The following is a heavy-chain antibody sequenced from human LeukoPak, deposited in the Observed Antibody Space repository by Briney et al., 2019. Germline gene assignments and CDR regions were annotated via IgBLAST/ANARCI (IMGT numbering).Heavy chain of an antibody. CDR1: GYSFTSYW. Sequence: GESLKISCKGSGYSFTSYWIGWVRQMPGKGLEWMGIFYPGDSDTKYSPSFQGHVTISVDKSIDTAYLKWSSLEASDTAMYYCARHSYPGTTGALDQWGQGTLVTVSS. D-gene: IGHD1-7*01. J-gene: IGHJ4*02. V-gene: IGHV5-51*01. CDR3: ARHSYPGTTGALDQ. CDR2: FYPGDSDT.